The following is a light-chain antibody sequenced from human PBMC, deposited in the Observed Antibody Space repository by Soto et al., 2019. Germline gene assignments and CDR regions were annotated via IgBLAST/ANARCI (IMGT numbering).Light chain of an antibody. J-gene: IGKJ1*01. V-gene: IGKV3-15*01. CDR2: GAS. Sequence: EIEMTQSPATLSLAPVEIVTLSGRASESVSTNLAWYQQKAGQAPRLLIYGASTRATGIPARFSGSGSGTEFTLTISSLQSEDFAVYYCKQYSIWRKFGQGTKVDIK. CDR3: KQYSIWRK. CDR1: ESVSTN.